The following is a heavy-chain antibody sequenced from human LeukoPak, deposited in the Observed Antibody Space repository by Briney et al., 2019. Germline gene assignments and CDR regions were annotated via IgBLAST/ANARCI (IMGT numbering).Heavy chain of an antibody. CDR1: GGSFSDYY. V-gene: IGHV4-34*01. Sequence: SETLSLTCAVYGGSFSDYYWSWIRQPPGKGLEWIGEINHSRSTNYNPSLKSRVTMSVETSKNQFSLKLSSVTAADTAVYYCAREGSAFDIWGQGTMVTVSS. CDR3: AREGSAFDI. J-gene: IGHJ3*02. CDR2: INHSRST.